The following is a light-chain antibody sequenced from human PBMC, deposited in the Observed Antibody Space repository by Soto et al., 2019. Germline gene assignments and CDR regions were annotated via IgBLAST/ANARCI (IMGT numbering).Light chain of an antibody. CDR2: AAS. Sequence: EIVLTQSRGTLSLSPGERSTLSCRASQSVSSSQLTWFRQKPGQAPRLLIYAASNRAAGIPDRFSGSGSGTDFTLTISRLEPEDVEVYYCQQYGSEPFTFGGGTKVDIK. J-gene: IGKJ4*01. CDR3: QQYGSEPFT. V-gene: IGKV3-20*01. CDR1: QSVSSSQ.